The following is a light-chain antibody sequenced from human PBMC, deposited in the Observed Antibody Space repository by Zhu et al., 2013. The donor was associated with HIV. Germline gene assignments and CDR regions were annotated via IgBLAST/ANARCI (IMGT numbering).Light chain of an antibody. Sequence: DIQMTQSPSSVSASIGDRVTITCRASQGIHKYLAWFQLKPGKAPKSLIYAASTLQNGVPSKFSGSGSGTDFTLTISGLQPEDFATYYCQQYNTYPLTFGPGTEVHFK. V-gene: IGKV1-16*02. CDR2: AAS. CDR3: QQYNTYPLT. J-gene: IGKJ3*01. CDR1: QGIHKY.